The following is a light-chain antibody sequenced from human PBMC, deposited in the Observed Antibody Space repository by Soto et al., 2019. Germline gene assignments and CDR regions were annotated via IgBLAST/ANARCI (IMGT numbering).Light chain of an antibody. CDR1: QTVYSRF. CDR2: GA. J-gene: IGKJ1*01. V-gene: IGKV3D-15*01. Sequence: EIVLTQSPGTLSLSPGDRATLSCRASQTVYSRFLAWYQQKPGQAPRLLIHGATRATGIPARFSGSGSGTEFTLTISSLQSEDFAVYYCQQYENWPRTFGQGTKVDI. CDR3: QQYENWPRT.